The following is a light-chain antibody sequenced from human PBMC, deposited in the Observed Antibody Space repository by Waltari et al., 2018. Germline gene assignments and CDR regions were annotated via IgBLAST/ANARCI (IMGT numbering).Light chain of an antibody. CDR2: QVY. CDR1: RSDIGAYDS. J-gene: IGLJ1*01. V-gene: IGLV2-8*01. Sequence: QSALTQPPSASGSPGQSVTISCTGSRSDIGAYDSVPWFQQPPGRAPNPLIYQVYKRPSGVPTRFSATKSANTASLTVSGLQAEDEAVYYCYSYAGDNTYVFGSGTEVTVL. CDR3: YSYAGDNTYV.